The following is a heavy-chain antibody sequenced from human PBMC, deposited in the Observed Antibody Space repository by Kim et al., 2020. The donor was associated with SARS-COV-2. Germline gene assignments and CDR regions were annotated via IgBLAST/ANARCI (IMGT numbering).Heavy chain of an antibody. CDR2: IYYSGST. J-gene: IGHJ5*02. V-gene: IGHV4-39*01. CDR1: GGSISSSSYY. Sequence: SETLSLTCTVSGGSISSSSYYWGWIRQPPGKGLEWIGSIYYSGSTYYNPSLKSRVTISVDTSKNQFSLKLSSVTAADTAVYYCAREYGGYCSSTSCLNNWVDPWGQGTLVTVSS. D-gene: IGHD2-2*01. CDR3: AREYGGYCSSTSCLNNWVDP.